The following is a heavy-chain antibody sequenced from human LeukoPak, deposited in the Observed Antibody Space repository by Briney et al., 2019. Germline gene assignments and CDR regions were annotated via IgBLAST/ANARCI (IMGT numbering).Heavy chain of an antibody. J-gene: IGHJ4*02. D-gene: IGHD3-16*01. CDR1: GYTLSDYY. CDR2: INPDSGDT. CDR3: AREIFGGVIWAY. Sequence: GASVKASCKASGYTLSDYYMHWVRQAPGQGLEWMGWINPDSGDTNYAQTLQRRVTLTSDTTINTAYTELSSLRADDTPVYFCAREIFGGVIWAYWGQGTLVTVSS. V-gene: IGHV1-2*02.